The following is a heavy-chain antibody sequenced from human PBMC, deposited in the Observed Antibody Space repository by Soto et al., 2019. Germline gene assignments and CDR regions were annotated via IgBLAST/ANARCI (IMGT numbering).Heavy chain of an antibody. Sequence: SETLSLSCSVSGGSISGSYLSWIRQSPGKGLEWLGYVYYTGSTNYSPSLRSRVSISVDTSKNEFSLRLSSVTAADKAVYFCARSVAVPGAHIDYWGQGTQVTVSS. CDR2: VYYTGST. CDR3: ARSVAVPGAHIDY. V-gene: IGHV4-59*01. J-gene: IGHJ4*02. D-gene: IGHD6-19*01. CDR1: GGSISGSY.